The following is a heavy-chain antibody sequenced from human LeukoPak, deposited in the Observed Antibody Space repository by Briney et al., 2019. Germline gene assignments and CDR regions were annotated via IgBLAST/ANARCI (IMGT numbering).Heavy chain of an antibody. CDR3: ARHLNPRDACKPFDY. J-gene: IGHJ4*02. CDR1: GYSFTTYW. CDR2: IYPGDSDT. D-gene: IGHD5-24*01. V-gene: IGHV5-51*01. Sequence: ESLKISCKGSGYSFTTYWIGWVRQMPGKDLEWMGIIYPGDSDTRYSPSFQGQVTISADKSISTAYLQWSSLKASDTAMYYCARHLNPRDACKPFDYWGQGTLVTVSS.